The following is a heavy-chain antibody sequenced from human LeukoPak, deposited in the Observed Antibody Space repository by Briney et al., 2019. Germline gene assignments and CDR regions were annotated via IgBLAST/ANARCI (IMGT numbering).Heavy chain of an antibody. J-gene: IGHJ5*02. CDR1: GYTFTGYY. D-gene: IGHD2-2*01. CDR3: ARQMRYCSSTNCYGNWFDP. Sequence: ASVKVSCKASGYTFTGYYMHWVRQAPEQGLEWMGWINPNSGGTNYAQKFQGWVTMTRDTSISTAYMELSRLRSDDTAVYYCARQMRYCSSTNCYGNWFDPWGQGTLVTVSS. CDR2: INPNSGGT. V-gene: IGHV1-2*04.